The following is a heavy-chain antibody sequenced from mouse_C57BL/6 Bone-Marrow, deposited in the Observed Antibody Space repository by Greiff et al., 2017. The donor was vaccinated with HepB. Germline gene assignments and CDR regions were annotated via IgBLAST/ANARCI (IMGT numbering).Heavy chain of an antibody. Sequence: DVMLVESGGGLVKPGGSLKLSCAASGFTFSSYAMSWVRQTPEKRLEWVATISDGGSYTYYPDNVKGRFTISRDNAKNNRYLQMSHLKSEDTAMYYCASAYYGSSYDYAMDYWGQGTSVTVSS. CDR2: ISDGGSYT. D-gene: IGHD1-1*01. CDR1: GFTFSSYA. CDR3: ASAYYGSSYDYAMDY. J-gene: IGHJ4*01. V-gene: IGHV5-4*03.